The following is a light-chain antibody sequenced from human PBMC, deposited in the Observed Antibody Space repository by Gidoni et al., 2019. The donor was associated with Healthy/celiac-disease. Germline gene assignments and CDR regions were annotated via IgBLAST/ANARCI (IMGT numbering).Light chain of an antibody. CDR1: SSNIGSNY. V-gene: IGLV1-47*01. CDR2: RNN. Sequence: QSVLTHPPSASGTPGQRVTISCSGSSSNIGSNYVYCYQQLPGTAPNLLIYRNNQRPSGVPDRFSGSKSGTSASLAISGLRSEDEADYYCAAWDDSLSGLWVFGGGTKLTVL. J-gene: IGLJ3*02. CDR3: AAWDDSLSGLWV.